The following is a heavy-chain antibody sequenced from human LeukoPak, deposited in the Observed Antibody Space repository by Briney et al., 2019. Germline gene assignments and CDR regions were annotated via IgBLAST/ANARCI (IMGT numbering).Heavy chain of an antibody. CDR3: ARDIGEFIAARRFDY. V-gene: IGHV3-21*01. Sequence: GGSLRLSCAASGFTFSSYSMNWVRQAPGKGLEWVSSISSSSSYIYYADSVKGRFTISRDNAKNSLYLQMNSLRAEDTAVYYCARDIGEFIAARRFDYWGQGTLVTVS. J-gene: IGHJ4*02. D-gene: IGHD6-6*01. CDR1: GFTFSSYS. CDR2: ISSSSSYI.